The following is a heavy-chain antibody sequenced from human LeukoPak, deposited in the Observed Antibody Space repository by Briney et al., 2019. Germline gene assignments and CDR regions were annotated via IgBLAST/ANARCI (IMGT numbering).Heavy chain of an antibody. J-gene: IGHJ4*02. CDR3: ATYRQVLLPFES. V-gene: IGHV3-23*01. CDR2: IFPSGGEI. CDR1: GFTFSTFA. D-gene: IGHD2-8*02. Sequence: GGSLRLSCAASGFTFSTFAMIWVRQPPGKGLEWVSGIFPSGGEIHYADSVRGRFTISRDNSKSTLSLQMNSLRAEDTAIYYCATYRQVLLPFESWGQGALVTVSS.